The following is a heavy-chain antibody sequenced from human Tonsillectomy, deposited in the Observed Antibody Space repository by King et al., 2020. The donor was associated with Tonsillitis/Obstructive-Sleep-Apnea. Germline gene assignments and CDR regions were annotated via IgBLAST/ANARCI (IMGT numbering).Heavy chain of an antibody. Sequence: TLKESGPTLVKPTQTLTLTCTFSGFSLSTSGVGVGWIRQPPGKALKWLALIYWDGDKRYSPFLRSRLTITKDTSKNLVVLTMTNMDPVDTATYYCVHTPVLEGHVTGYFDFWGQGTLVTVSS. V-gene: IGHV2-5*02. CDR1: GFSLSTSGVG. D-gene: IGHD2-21*02. CDR2: IYWDGDK. J-gene: IGHJ4*02. CDR3: VHTPVLEGHVTGYFDF.